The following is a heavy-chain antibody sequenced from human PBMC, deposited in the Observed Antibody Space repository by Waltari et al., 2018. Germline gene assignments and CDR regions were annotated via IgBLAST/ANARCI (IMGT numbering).Heavy chain of an antibody. CDR2: IHISGST. CDR1: GDSISSSYY. J-gene: IGHJ4*02. Sequence: QVQLQESGPGLVKPSQTLSLTCTVPGDSISSSYYWTWIRQPAGKGLEWIGRIHISGSTIYNPSLKSRVTISVDTSKNQFSLNLRSVTAADTAMYYCARDSIYGGVEYWGQGAQVTVSS. D-gene: IGHD4-17*01. CDR3: ARDSIYGGVEY. V-gene: IGHV4-61*02.